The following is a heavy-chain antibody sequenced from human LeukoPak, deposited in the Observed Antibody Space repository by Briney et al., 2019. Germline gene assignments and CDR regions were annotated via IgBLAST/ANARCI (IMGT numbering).Heavy chain of an antibody. J-gene: IGHJ5*02. CDR3: ARGGAVVVAARYRWLDP. V-gene: IGHV4-34*01. CDR2: INHSGST. D-gene: IGHD2-15*01. Sequence: PSEPLSLTFAVYGGSFSRYYWSWIRPPPGKGLEWIGVINHSGSTNYNPTLKSRVTISVDTSKNQFSLKLSSVTAADKAVYYCARGGAVVVAARYRWLDPWGQGTLVTVSS. CDR1: GGSFSRYY.